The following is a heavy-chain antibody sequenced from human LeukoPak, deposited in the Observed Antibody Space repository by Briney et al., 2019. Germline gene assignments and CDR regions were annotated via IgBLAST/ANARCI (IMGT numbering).Heavy chain of an antibody. D-gene: IGHD2-2*02. CDR2: INPNSGGT. J-gene: IGHJ4*02. Sequence: ASVKVSCKASGYTFTGYYMHWVRQAPGQGLEWMGWINPNSGGTNYARKFQGRVTMTRDTSISTAYMELSRLRSDDTAVYYCASIGYCSSTSCYNPDYWGQGTLVTVSS. CDR3: ASIGYCSSTSCYNPDY. V-gene: IGHV1-2*02. CDR1: GYTFTGYY.